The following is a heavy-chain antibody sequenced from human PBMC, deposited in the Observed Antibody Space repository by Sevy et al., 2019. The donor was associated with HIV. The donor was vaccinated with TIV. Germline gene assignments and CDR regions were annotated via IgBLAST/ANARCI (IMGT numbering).Heavy chain of an antibody. D-gene: IGHD4-4*01. CDR3: ARGNDYSNPGWFDP. CDR2: ISAYNGNT. J-gene: IGHJ5*02. CDR1: GYTFTSYG. V-gene: IGHV1-18*01. Sequence: ASVKVSCKASGYTFTSYGISWVRQAPGQGLEWMGWISAYNGNTNYAQKLQGRVTMTTDTSTSTAYMELRSLRADDTAVYYCARGNDYSNPGWFDPWGQGTLVTVSS.